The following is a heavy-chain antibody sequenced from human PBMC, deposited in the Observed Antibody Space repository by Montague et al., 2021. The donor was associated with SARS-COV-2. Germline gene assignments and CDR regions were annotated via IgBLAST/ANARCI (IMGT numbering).Heavy chain of an antibody. CDR1: GFTFSDCY. CDR3: AKDTATIRIAVALMDV. D-gene: IGHD6-19*01. CDR2: MSGSGVRR. V-gene: IGHV3-23*01. Sequence: SLRLSCAASGFTFSDCYMTWIRQAPGKGLEWVSTMSGSGVRRDYADSVKGRFTISRDSSKNTLYLQMNSLRVEDTAVYYCAKDTATIRIAVALMDVWGQGTTVIVSS. J-gene: IGHJ6*02.